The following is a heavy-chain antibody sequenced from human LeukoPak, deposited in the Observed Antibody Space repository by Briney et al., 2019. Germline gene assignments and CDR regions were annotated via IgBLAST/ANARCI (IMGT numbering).Heavy chain of an antibody. J-gene: IGHJ4*02. Sequence: ASVKVSCKASGYTFTSYYMHWVRQAPGQGLEWMGIINPSGGSTSYAQKFQGRVTMTRDTSISTAYMELSRLRSDDTAVYYCARGRITMVRGVMNTFDYWGQGTLVTVSS. V-gene: IGHV1-46*01. CDR2: INPSGGST. CDR3: ARGRITMVRGVMNTFDY. D-gene: IGHD3-10*01. CDR1: GYTFTSYY.